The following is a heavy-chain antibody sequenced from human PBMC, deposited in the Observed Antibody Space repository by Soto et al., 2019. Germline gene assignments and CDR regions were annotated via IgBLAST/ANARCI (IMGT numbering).Heavy chain of an antibody. Sequence: QVQLQESGPGLVKPSQTLSLTCTVSGGSISSGGYYWSWIRQHPGKGLEWIGYIYYSWSTYYNPSLKGRVTISVDTSKNQFSLKLSSVTAADTAVYYCAREVVLLDMAFDIWGQGTMVTVSS. J-gene: IGHJ3*02. CDR2: IYYSWST. CDR1: GGSISSGGYY. CDR3: AREVVLLDMAFDI. V-gene: IGHV4-31*03. D-gene: IGHD3-10*01.